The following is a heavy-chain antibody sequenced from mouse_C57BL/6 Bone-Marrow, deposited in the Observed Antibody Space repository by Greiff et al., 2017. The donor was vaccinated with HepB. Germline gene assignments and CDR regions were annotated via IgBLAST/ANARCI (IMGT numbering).Heavy chain of an antibody. CDR1: GFTFSSYA. Sequence: EVKVEESGGGLVKPGGSLKLSCAASGFTFSSYAMSWVRQTPEKRLEWVATISDGGSYTYYPDNVKGRFTISRDNAKNNLYLQMSHLKSEDTAMYYCARASTVPAWFAYWGQGTLVTVSA. V-gene: IGHV5-4*03. J-gene: IGHJ3*01. D-gene: IGHD1-1*01. CDR2: ISDGGSYT. CDR3: ARASTVPAWFAY.